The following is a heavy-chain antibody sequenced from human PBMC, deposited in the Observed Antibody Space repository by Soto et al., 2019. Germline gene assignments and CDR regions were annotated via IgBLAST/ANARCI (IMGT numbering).Heavy chain of an antibody. D-gene: IGHD6-19*01. CDR2: ISNDGSRA. V-gene: IGHV3-30-3*01. CDR3: GRDIYSMGTVGGIDY. Sequence: GGSLRLSCAASGFTFSSNAMHWVRQAPGKGLDWVAVISNDGSRAYYADSVKGRFTIPRDYSKNTLYLQMDSLRIEDTAMYCCGRDIYSMGTVGGIDYWGQGTLVTVSS. J-gene: IGHJ4*02. CDR1: GFTFSSNA.